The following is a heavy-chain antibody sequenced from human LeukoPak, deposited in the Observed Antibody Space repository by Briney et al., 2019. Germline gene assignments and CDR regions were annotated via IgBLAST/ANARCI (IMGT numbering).Heavy chain of an antibody. J-gene: IGHJ5*02. V-gene: IGHV1-8*01. D-gene: IGHD3-10*01. Sequence: GASVKVSCKASGYTFTSYDINWVRRATGQGLEWMGWMNPNSGNTGYAQKFQGRVTVTRNTSISTAYMELSSLRSEDTAVYYCARGPYGSGSPPFDPWGQGTLVTVSS. CDR2: MNPNSGNT. CDR3: ARGPYGSGSPPFDP. CDR1: GYTFTSYD.